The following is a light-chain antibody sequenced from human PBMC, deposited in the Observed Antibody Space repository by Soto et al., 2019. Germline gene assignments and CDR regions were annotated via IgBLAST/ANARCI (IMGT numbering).Light chain of an antibody. CDR2: GAS. V-gene: IGKV3-20*01. CDR3: QQYGSSPLT. Sequence: IVMTQSPATLSVFPGERATLSCRASQSVSSTYLAWYQQKPGQAPRLLIYGASSRATGIPDRFSASGSGTDFTLTISRLEPEDFAVYSCQQYGSSPLTFGGGTKVDIK. J-gene: IGKJ4*01. CDR1: QSVSSTY.